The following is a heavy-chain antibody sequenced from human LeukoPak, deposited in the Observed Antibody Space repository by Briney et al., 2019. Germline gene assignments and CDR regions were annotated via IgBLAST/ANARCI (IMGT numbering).Heavy chain of an antibody. CDR3: ARGYYDSSGYYPTGFDY. J-gene: IGHJ4*02. CDR1: GYTFTSYY. D-gene: IGHD3-22*01. Sequence: ASVKVSCKASGYTFTSYYMHWVRQAPGQGLEWMGIINPSGGSTSYAQKFQGRVTMTRDTSTSTVYMELSSLRSEDTAVYYCARGYYDSSGYYPTGFDYWGQGTLVTVSS. V-gene: IGHV1-46*01. CDR2: INPSGGST.